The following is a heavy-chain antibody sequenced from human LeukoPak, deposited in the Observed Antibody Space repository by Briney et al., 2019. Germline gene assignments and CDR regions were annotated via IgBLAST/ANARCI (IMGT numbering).Heavy chain of an antibody. CDR3: TSRGDSSGYYDY. D-gene: IGHD3-22*01. Sequence: GGALRLSCTASVFTFGDYGLTWVRQAPGEGLEWVGLIRSKANSGTTENAESVKGRFSISRDDSKSIAYLQMNSLKTEDTAVYYCTSRGDSSGYYDYWGQGTLVTVSS. CDR2: IRSKANSGTT. J-gene: IGHJ4*02. V-gene: IGHV3-49*04. CDR1: VFTFGDYG.